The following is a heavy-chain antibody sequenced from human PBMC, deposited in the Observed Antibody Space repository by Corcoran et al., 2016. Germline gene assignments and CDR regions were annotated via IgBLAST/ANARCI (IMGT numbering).Heavy chain of an antibody. Sequence: QLQLQESGPGLVKPSETLSLTCTVSGGSISSSSYYWGWIRQPPGKGLEWIGSIYYSGSTYYNPSLKSRVTISVDTSKNQFSLTLSSVTAADTAVYYCARTTVTTEGFDPWGQGTLVTVSS. CDR3: ARTTVTTEGFDP. V-gene: IGHV4-39*01. CDR1: GGSISSSSYY. J-gene: IGHJ5*02. CDR2: IYYSGST. D-gene: IGHD4-17*01.